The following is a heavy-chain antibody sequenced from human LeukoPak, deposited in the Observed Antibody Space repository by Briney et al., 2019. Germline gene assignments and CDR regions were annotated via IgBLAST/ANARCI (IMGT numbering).Heavy chain of an antibody. V-gene: IGHV1-8*01. D-gene: IGHD6-13*01. CDR1: GYTFTSYD. Sequence: ASVKVSCKASGYTFTSYDINWVRQATGQGLEWMGWMNPNSGNTGYAQKFQGRVTMTRSTSISTAYMELSSLRSEDTAVYYCARGRYSSSWYAYYYGMDVWGQGTTVTVSS. CDR3: ARGRYSSSWYAYYYGMDV. J-gene: IGHJ6*02. CDR2: MNPNSGNT.